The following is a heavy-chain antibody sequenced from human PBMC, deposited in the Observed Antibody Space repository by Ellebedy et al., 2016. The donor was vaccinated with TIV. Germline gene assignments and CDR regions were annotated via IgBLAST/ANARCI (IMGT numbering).Heavy chain of an antibody. CDR1: GFTFSSYA. CDR2: ISDYGNNK. Sequence: GESLKISCAASGFTFSSYAKHWVRQAPGKGLEWVALISDYGNNKYYADSVKGRFTISRDDSKNTLYLRMNSLRAEDTAVYYCARTKAAGGTGYFQHWGQGTLVTVSS. D-gene: IGHD6-13*01. J-gene: IGHJ1*01. V-gene: IGHV3-30*04. CDR3: ARTKAAGGTGYFQH.